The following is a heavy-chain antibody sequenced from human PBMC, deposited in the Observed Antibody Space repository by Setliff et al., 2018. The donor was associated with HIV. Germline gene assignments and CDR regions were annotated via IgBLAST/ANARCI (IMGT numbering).Heavy chain of an antibody. CDR2: ISSSGSYI. CDR1: GFSFFNFA. Sequence: GGSLRLSCATSGFSFFNFALNWVRQAPGKGLEWVSSISSSGSYIYYADSVKGRFTISRDDATKSLFLQMDSLRAADTAVYYCARCYYNFWSGYPLDYMDVWGKGTTVTVSS. CDR3: ARCYYNFWSGYPLDYMDV. D-gene: IGHD3-3*01. J-gene: IGHJ6*03. V-gene: IGHV3-21*04.